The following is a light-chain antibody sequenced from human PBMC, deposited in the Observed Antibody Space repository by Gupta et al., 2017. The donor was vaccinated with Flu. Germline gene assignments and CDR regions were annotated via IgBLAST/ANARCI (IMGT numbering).Light chain of an antibody. Sequence: FSASTGDRVTITCRASQGISSYLAWYQQKPGKAPKLLIYAASTLQSGVPSRFSGSGSGTDFTLTISCLQSEDFATYYCQQDYSYPFTFGGGTKVEIK. CDR1: QGISSY. J-gene: IGKJ4*01. CDR2: AAS. CDR3: QQDYSYPFT. V-gene: IGKV1-8*01.